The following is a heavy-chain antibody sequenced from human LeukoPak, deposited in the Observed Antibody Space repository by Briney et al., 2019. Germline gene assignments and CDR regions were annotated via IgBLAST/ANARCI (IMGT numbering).Heavy chain of an antibody. CDR1: GYTFTGYY. J-gene: IGHJ4*02. D-gene: IGHD3-16*02. V-gene: IGHV1-2*02. CDR2: ISPNSGGT. CDR3: ARDLPLGTPGKFYRRYYFDY. Sequence: ASVKVSCKASGYTFTGYYIHWVRQAPGQGLEWMGWISPNSGGTNYAQRFQGRVTMTRDTSITTAYMELSRLRSDDSAVYYCARDLPLGTPGKFYRRYYFDYWGQGTLVTVSS.